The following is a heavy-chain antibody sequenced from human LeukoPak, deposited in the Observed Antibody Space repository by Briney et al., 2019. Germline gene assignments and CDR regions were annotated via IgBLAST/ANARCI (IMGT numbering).Heavy chain of an antibody. D-gene: IGHD1-26*01. CDR2: ISAYNGNT. J-gene: IGHJ1*01. Sequence: GASVKVSCKASGYTFTSYGISWVRQAPGQGLEWMGWISAYNGNTNYAQKLQGRVTMTTDTSTSTAYMELRSLRSDDTAVYYCASGAGSNSGSYWEYFQHWGQGTLVTVSS. V-gene: IGHV1-18*01. CDR1: GYTFTSYG. CDR3: ASGAGSNSGSYWEYFQH.